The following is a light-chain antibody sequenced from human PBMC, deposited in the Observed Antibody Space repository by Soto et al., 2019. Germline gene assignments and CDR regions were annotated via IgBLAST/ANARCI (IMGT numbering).Light chain of an antibody. CDR2: GVS. CDR3: QQYDSSPRT. CDR1: QSLSSRN. J-gene: IGKJ1*01. V-gene: IGKV3-20*01. Sequence: ELVLTQSPGTLSLSPGERATLSCRASQSLSSRNLAWYQQKPGQAPRPLIYGVSSRATGIPDRFSSSGSGADFTLTISRLQHEDVVVYCCQQYDSSPRTFGQGTKVDIK.